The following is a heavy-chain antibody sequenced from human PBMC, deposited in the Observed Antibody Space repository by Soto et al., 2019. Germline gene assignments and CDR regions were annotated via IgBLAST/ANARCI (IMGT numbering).Heavy chain of an antibody. Sequence: PGGSLRLSCAASGFTFSSYGMHWVRQAPGKGLEWVAVIWYDGSNKYYADSVKGRFTISRDNSKNTLYLQMNSLRAEDTAVYYCARSTTTVTESALDYWGQGTLVTVS. J-gene: IGHJ4*02. CDR2: IWYDGSNK. D-gene: IGHD4-17*01. V-gene: IGHV3-33*01. CDR1: GFTFSSYG. CDR3: ARSTTTVTESALDY.